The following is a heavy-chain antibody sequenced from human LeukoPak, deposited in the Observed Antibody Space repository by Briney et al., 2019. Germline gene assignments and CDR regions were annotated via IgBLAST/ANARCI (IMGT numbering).Heavy chain of an antibody. CDR1: GGSISSYY. Sequence: SETLSLTCTVPGGSISSYYWSWIRQPAGKGLEWIGRIYTSGSTNYNPSLKSRVTMSVDTSKNQFSLKLSSVTAADTAVYYCARDEEDCSSTSCYTNWFDPWGQGTLVTVSS. J-gene: IGHJ5*02. CDR2: IYTSGST. CDR3: ARDEEDCSSTSCYTNWFDP. D-gene: IGHD2-2*02. V-gene: IGHV4-4*07.